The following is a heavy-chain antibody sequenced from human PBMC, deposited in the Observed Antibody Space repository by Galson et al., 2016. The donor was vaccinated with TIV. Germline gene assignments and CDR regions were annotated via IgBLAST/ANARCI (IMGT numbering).Heavy chain of an antibody. V-gene: IGHV1-3*01. CDR2: IDAGNGNT. J-gene: IGHJ6*02. D-gene: IGHD2-8*02. CDR1: GYTFTYA. CDR3: ASDSVPVAYGMDV. Sequence: SVKVSCKASGYTFTYAMHWVRQAPGQRLEWMGWIDAGNGNTKYSQKFQGRVTITRDTSASTAYLELSSLRSEDTAVYYCASDSVPVAYGMDVWGQGTTVTVS.